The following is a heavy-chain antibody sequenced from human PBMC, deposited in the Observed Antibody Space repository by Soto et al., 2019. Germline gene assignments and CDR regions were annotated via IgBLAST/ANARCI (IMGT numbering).Heavy chain of an antibody. V-gene: IGHV4-30-4*01. Sequence: SETLSLTCTVSGGSIGSVDYYWSWIRQPPGKGLEWIGYIYYSGSTYNNPSLKSRVTISADTSKNQFSLKLTSVTAADTAVYYCARGSTTEKVDSWGQGTLVTVSS. CDR1: GGSIGSVDYY. CDR3: ARGSTTEKVDS. J-gene: IGHJ4*02. CDR2: IYYSGST. D-gene: IGHD4-17*01.